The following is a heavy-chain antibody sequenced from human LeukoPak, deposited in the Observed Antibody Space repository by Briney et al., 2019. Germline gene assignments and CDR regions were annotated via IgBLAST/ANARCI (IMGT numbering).Heavy chain of an antibody. CDR1: CFTISSNY. J-gene: IGHJ4*02. D-gene: IGHD1-26*01. CDR3: ARDPTVGATRDYLDY. CDR2: IHSGDTT. Sequence: PGQSLTLSYAASCFTISSNYISWVRQAPGKGLELVSVIHSGDTTYYADSVKGRFTISRDNSKNTLYLQMNSLRAEDTAVYYCARDPTVGATRDYLDYWGQATLVTVSS. V-gene: IGHV3-66*01.